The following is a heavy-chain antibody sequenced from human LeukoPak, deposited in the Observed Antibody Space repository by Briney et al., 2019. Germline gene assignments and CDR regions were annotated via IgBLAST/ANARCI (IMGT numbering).Heavy chain of an antibody. Sequence: GGSLRLFCAASGFTFDDYGMHWVRQAPGKGLEWVSGISWNSGSIGYADSVKGRFTISRDNAKNSLYLQMNSLRAEDTALYYCAKLGARSLAVAGSFDYWGQGTLVTVSS. CDR2: ISWNSGSI. D-gene: IGHD6-19*01. CDR1: GFTFDDYG. V-gene: IGHV3-9*01. J-gene: IGHJ4*02. CDR3: AKLGARSLAVAGSFDY.